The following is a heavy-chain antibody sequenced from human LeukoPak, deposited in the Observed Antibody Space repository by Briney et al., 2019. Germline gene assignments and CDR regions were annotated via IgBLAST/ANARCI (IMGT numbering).Heavy chain of an antibody. CDR3: TREFRTFDS. V-gene: IGHV3-7*01. J-gene: IGHJ4*02. CDR2: INHNGNEP. CDR1: GFTFSRYW. Sequence: PGGSLRLSCAASGFTFSRYWMNWVRQAPGKGLEWVANINHNGNEPYYVDSVEDRFTISRDNAKNSLYLQMTRLRAEDTAVYYCTREFRTFDSWGEGTLVTVSS.